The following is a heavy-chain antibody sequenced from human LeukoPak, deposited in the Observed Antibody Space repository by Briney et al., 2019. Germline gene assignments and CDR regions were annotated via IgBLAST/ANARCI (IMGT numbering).Heavy chain of an antibody. V-gene: IGHV5-51*01. D-gene: IGHD3-22*01. CDR1: GYSFTSYW. J-gene: IGHJ4*02. Sequence: LGESLKISCKGSGYSFTSYWIGWVRQMPGKGLEWMGIIYPGDSDTRYSPSFQGQVTISADKSISTAYLQWSSLKASDAAMYYCARSAAYYDSSGPFDYWGQGTLVTVSS. CDR3: ARSAAYYDSSGPFDY. CDR2: IYPGDSDT.